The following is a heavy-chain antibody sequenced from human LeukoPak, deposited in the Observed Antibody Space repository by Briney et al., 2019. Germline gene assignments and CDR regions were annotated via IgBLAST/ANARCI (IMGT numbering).Heavy chain of an antibody. D-gene: IGHD6-19*01. V-gene: IGHV3-30*18. CDR1: GFTFSSYG. Sequence: GGSLRLSCAASGFTFSSYGMHWVRQAPGKGLEWVAVISYDGSNKYCADSVKGRFTISRDNSKNTLYLQMNSLRAEDTAVYYCAKVSYSSGWTLDYFDYWGQGTLVTVSS. CDR2: ISYDGSNK. J-gene: IGHJ4*02. CDR3: AKVSYSSGWTLDYFDY.